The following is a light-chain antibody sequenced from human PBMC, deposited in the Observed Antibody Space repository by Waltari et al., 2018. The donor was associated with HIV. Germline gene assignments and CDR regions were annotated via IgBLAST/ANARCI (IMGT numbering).Light chain of an antibody. CDR3: QVWDIRSDSVV. CDR2: DDS. V-gene: IGLV3-21*04. CDR1: KIGGES. J-gene: IGLJ2*01. Sequence: SYVVTQPPSVSVAPGETATITCGGNKIGGESVHWYQPKPGQAPVLVIYDDSDRPSGSPGRVSASNSGNTATLTISRVEAGDEADYYCQVWDIRSDSVVFGGGTKLTVL.